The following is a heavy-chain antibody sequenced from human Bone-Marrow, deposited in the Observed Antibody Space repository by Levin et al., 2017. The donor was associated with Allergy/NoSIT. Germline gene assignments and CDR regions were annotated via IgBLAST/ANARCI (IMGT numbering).Heavy chain of an antibody. V-gene: IGHV4-61*02. J-gene: IGHJ6*03. D-gene: IGHD5-18*01. CDR3: ARDRGGNSYGPDMDV. Sequence: KASETLSLTCTVSGGSISSGSDYWSWIRQPAGKGLEWIGRISASGRTNYNPSLKSRVTMSVDTSKNLFSLKLNSIKAADTAVYYCARDRGGNSYGPDMDVWGNGATVTVSS. CDR2: ISASGRT. CDR1: GGSISSGSDY.